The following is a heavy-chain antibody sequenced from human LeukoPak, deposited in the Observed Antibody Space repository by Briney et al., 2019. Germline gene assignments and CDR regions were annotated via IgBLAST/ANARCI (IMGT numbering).Heavy chain of an antibody. J-gene: IGHJ4*02. V-gene: IGHV3-48*04. D-gene: IGHD1-26*01. Sequence: GGSLRLSCAASGFTFSSYSMNWVRQAPGKGLEWVSYISSSSSTIYYADSVKGRFTISRDNAKNSLYLQMNSLRAEDTAVYYCARVKKWEPRDSGDDYWGQGTLVTVSS. CDR2: ISSSSSTI. CDR3: ARVKKWEPRDSGDDY. CDR1: GFTFSSYS.